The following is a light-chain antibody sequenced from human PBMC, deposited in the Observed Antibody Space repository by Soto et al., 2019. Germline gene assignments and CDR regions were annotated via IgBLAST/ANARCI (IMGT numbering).Light chain of an antibody. Sequence: QSALTQPRSVSGYPGQSVTISCTGTSSDVGGYNYVSWYQQHPGKVPKLMIYDVSKRPSGVPDRFSGSKSGNTASLTISGLQAEDEADYYCCSYAGSYTHVFGSGTKVTVL. V-gene: IGLV2-11*01. J-gene: IGLJ1*01. CDR1: SSDVGGYNY. CDR3: CSYAGSYTHV. CDR2: DVS.